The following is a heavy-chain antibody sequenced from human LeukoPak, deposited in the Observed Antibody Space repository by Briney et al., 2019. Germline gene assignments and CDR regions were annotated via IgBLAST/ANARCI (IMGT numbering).Heavy chain of an antibody. CDR1: GFTFSSYA. J-gene: IGHJ5*02. V-gene: IGHV3-23*01. Sequence: GGSLRLSCAASGFTFSSYAMNWVRQAPGKGLEWVSGINSSGSGAYYVHSARGQFTISRDNSRSTVFLQMNSLRAEDTAVYYCVKSAAGGTLPWGQGTLVTVSS. D-gene: IGHD6-13*01. CDR3: VKSAAGGTLP. CDR2: INSSGSGA.